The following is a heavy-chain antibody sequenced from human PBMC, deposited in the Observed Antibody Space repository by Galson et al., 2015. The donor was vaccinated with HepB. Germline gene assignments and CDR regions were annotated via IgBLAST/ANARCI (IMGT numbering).Heavy chain of an antibody. Sequence: TLSLTCTVSGGSISSGGYYWSWIRQHPGKGLEWIGYIYYSGSTYYNPSLKSRVTISVDTSKNQFSLKLSSVTAADTAVYYCARTPRGDSAAFDIWGQGTMVTVSS. J-gene: IGHJ3*02. CDR1: GGSISSGGYY. CDR3: ARTPRGDSAAFDI. D-gene: IGHD2-21*02. CDR2: IYYSGST. V-gene: IGHV4-31*03.